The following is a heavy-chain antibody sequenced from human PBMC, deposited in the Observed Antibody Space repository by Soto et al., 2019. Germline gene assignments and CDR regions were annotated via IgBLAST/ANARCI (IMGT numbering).Heavy chain of an antibody. CDR1: GFTFSNSA. CDR3: ARALGRSAYNWFDP. V-gene: IGHV3-53*01. CDR2: IYSGGST. D-gene: IGHD2-15*01. Sequence: PGGSLRLSCAASGFTFSNSAMSWVRQAPGKGLEWVSVIYSGGSTYYADSVKGRFTISRDNSKNTVYLQMNSLRAEDTAVYYCARALGRSAYNWFDPWGQGTLVTVS. J-gene: IGHJ5*02.